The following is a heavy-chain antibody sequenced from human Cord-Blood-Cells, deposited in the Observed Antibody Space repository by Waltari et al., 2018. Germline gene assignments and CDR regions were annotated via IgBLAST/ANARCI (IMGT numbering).Heavy chain of an antibody. CDR3: ARAYYDFWSGYQDHDY. J-gene: IGHJ4*02. CDR1: GYTFTSHG. CDR2: MIAYTGTT. Sequence: QVQLVQSGAEVKKPGASVKVSCTASGYTFTSHGISWVRQAPGQGLEGMGWMIAYTGTTNYAQRFQGRVTMTTDTSTSTAYMERRSLRSDDTAVYYCARAYYDFWSGYQDHDYWGQGTLVTVSS. D-gene: IGHD3-3*01. V-gene: IGHV1-18*01.